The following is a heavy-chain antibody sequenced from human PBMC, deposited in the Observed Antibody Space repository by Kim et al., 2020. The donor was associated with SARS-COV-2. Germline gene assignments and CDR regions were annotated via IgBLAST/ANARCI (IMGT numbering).Heavy chain of an antibody. D-gene: IGHD3-10*01. Sequence: YADSVKHRFTISGNNAKNMLYLQMISLRAEDTAVYYCGDYHGAGSHFSYWGQRTLVTVSS. V-gene: IGHV3-23*05. J-gene: IGHJ4*02. CDR3: GDYHGAGSHFSY.